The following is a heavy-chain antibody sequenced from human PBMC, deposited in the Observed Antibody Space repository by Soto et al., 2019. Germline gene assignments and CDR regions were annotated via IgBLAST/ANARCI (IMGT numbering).Heavy chain of an antibody. Sequence: QVQLQESGPGLVKPSQTLSLTCTVSGGSISSGDYYWSWIRQPPGKGLEWIGYIYYSGSTYYNPSLKSRVTISVDTSKNQFSLKLSSVTAADTAVYYCARDLRSEYYGSGEIDYWGQGTLVTVSS. J-gene: IGHJ4*02. CDR1: GGSISSGDYY. CDR2: IYYSGST. V-gene: IGHV4-30-4*01. CDR3: ARDLRSEYYGSGEIDY. D-gene: IGHD3-10*01.